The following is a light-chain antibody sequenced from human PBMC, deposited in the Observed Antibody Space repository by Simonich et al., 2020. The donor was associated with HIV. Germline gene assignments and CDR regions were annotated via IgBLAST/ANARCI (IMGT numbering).Light chain of an antibody. CDR3: QQYNNWPMYT. J-gene: IGKJ2*01. V-gene: IGKV3-15*01. CDR2: GAS. CDR1: QSISNN. Sequence: EIVMTQFPATLSVSPGERATLSCTASQSISNNLAWYQQKPGQAPRLLIYGASTRATCIPARFSGSGSGTEFTLTINSLRSEDFAVYYCQQYNNWPMYTFGQGTKLEIK.